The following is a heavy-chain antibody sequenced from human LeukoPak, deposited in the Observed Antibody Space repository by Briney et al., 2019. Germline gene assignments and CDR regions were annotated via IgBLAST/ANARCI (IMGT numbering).Heavy chain of an antibody. D-gene: IGHD2-2*01. J-gene: IGHJ6*04. CDR2: IKSKTDGGTT. V-gene: IGHV3-15*01. Sequence: PGGSLRLSCAASGFTFSNAWVSWVHQAPGKGLEWVGRIKSKTDGGTTDYAAPVKGRFTISRDDSKNTLYLQMNSLKTEDTAVYYCTTSLYCSSTSCPDYYYYYGMDVWGKGTTVTVSS. CDR1: GFTFSNAW. CDR3: TTSLYCSSTSCPDYYYYYGMDV.